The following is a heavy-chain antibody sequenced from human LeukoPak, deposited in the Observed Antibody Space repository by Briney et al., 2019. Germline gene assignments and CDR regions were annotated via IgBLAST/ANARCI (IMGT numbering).Heavy chain of an antibody. Sequence: SQTLSLTCAISGDSVSSSGAAWDWIRQSPSRGLEWLGRTYYRSQQWYSDYAPSVKGRITINAHTSQNQFSLHLNSVTPEDTAVYYCGRETDFGVVTNWGQGTLVTVSS. CDR2: TYYRSQQWYS. CDR1: GDSVSSSGAA. CDR3: GRETDFGVVTN. V-gene: IGHV6-1*01. J-gene: IGHJ4*02. D-gene: IGHD3-3*01.